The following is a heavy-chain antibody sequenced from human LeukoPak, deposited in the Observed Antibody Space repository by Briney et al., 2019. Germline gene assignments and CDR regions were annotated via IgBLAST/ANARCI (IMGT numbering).Heavy chain of an antibody. J-gene: IGHJ5*02. D-gene: IGHD2-2*01. Sequence: GASVKVSCKASGGTFSSYAISWVRQAPGQGLEWMGGIIPIFGTANYAQKFQGRVTITADESTSTAYMELSSLRSEDTAVYYCARDRYVVVPAAVDWFDPWGQGTLVTVSS. V-gene: IGHV1-69*13. CDR3: ARDRYVVVPAAVDWFDP. CDR1: GGTFSSYA. CDR2: IIPIFGTA.